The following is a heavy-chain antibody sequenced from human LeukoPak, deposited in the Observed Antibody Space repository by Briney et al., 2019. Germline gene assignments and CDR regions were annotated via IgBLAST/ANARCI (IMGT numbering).Heavy chain of an antibody. CDR3: ARGPPNIAAAGTRDY. CDR2: INPSGGST. D-gene: IGHD6-13*01. CDR1: GYTFTSYY. V-gene: IGHV1-46*01. Sequence: ASVKVSCKASGYTFTSYYMHWVGQAPGQGLEWMGIINPSGGSTSYAQKFQGRVTMTRDTSTSTVYMELSSLRSEDTAVYYCARGPPNIAAAGTRDYWGQGTLVTVSS. J-gene: IGHJ4*02.